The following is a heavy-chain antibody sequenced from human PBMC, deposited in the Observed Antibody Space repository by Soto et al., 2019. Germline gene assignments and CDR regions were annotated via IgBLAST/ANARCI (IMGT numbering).Heavy chain of an antibody. D-gene: IGHD6-19*01. CDR1: GFTFGSYG. CDR3: ARDGTSYSSGWPIDY. V-gene: IGHV3-33*05. Sequence: PGGSLRLSCAASGFTFGSYGMHWVRQAPGKGLEWVAIIQYDGSNTYYGDSVKGRVTISRGNSMNTLFLQMNSLRAEDTAVYYCARDGTSYSSGWPIDYWGQGTQVTVSS. CDR2: IQYDGSNT. J-gene: IGHJ4*02.